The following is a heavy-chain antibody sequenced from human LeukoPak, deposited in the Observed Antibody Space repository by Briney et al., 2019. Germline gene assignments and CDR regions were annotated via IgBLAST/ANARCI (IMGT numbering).Heavy chain of an antibody. J-gene: IGHJ4*02. CDR2: ISYDGSNK. V-gene: IGHV3-30-3*01. CDR1: GFTFSSYA. CDR3: ARLYGGNGY. Sequence: PGGSLRLFCAASGFTFSSYAMHWVRQAPGKGLEWVAVISYDGSNKYYADSVKGRFTISRDNSKNTLYLQMNSLRAEDTAVYYCARLYGGNGYWGQGTLVTVSS. D-gene: IGHD4-23*01.